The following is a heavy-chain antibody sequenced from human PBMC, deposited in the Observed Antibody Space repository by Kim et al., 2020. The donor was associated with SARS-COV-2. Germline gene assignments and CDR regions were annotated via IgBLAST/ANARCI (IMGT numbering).Heavy chain of an antibody. D-gene: IGHD3-22*01. J-gene: IGHJ2*01. Sequence: SETLSLTCTVSGGSISSSSYYWGWIRQPPGKGLEWIGSIYYSGSTYYNPSLKSRVTISVDTSKNQFSMKLSSVTAADTAVYYCARHPSITMIVIAWYFDLRGRGTLVTVSS. CDR1: GGSISSSSYY. CDR3: ARHPSITMIVIAWYFDL. V-gene: IGHV4-39*01. CDR2: IYYSGST.